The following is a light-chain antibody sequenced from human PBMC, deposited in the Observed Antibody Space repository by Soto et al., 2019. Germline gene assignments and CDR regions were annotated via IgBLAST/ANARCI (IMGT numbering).Light chain of an antibody. J-gene: IGKJ4*01. CDR2: DAS. CDR3: QQYNSYPLT. CDR1: QSSSW. V-gene: IGKV1-5*01. Sequence: DIQMTQSPSTLSASVGDRVTITCRASQSSSWLAWYQQKPGKAPKLLIFDASSLESGVPSRFSGSGSGTEFTLTISSLQPGDFATYYCQQYNSYPLTFGGGTKVDIK.